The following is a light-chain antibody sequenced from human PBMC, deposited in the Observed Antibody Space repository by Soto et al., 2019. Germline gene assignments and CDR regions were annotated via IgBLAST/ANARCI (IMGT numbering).Light chain of an antibody. CDR2: DNN. V-gene: IGLV1-51*01. CDR1: SSNIGNNY. Sequence: QSVLTQPPSVSAAPGQMVTISCSGSSSNIGNNYVSWYRQLPGTAPKLLIYDNNKRPSGIPDRFSGSKSGTSATLGITGLQTGDEADYYCGKWDSSLRAEIFGGGTKLTVL. CDR3: GKWDSSLRAEI. J-gene: IGLJ2*01.